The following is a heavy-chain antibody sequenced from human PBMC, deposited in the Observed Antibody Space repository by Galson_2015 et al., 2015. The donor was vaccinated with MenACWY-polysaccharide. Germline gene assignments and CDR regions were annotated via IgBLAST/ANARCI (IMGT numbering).Heavy chain of an antibody. CDR3: TKDVYRYCSSSGRFSGFDF. Sequence: SLRLSCAASGYSFDDYAMHWVRQPPGKGLEWVSGISWNSGTIGYADSVKGRFTISRDNAKNSLYLQMNSLRAEDTAFYYCTKDVYRYCSSSGRFSGFDFWGQGTLVTVSS. J-gene: IGHJ4*02. CDR1: GYSFDDYA. V-gene: IGHV3-9*01. D-gene: IGHD2-2*01. CDR2: ISWNSGTI.